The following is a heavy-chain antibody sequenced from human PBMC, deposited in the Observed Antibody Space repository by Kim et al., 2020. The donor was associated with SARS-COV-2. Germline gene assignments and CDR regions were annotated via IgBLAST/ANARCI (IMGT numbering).Heavy chain of an antibody. D-gene: IGHD2-2*01. CDR3: ASPIVVVPAAGGWFDP. Sequence: SLKSRVTISVDTSNNQFSQKLSSVTAADAAVYYCASPIVVVPAAGGWFDPWGQGTLVTVSS. V-gene: IGHV4-39*01. J-gene: IGHJ5*02.